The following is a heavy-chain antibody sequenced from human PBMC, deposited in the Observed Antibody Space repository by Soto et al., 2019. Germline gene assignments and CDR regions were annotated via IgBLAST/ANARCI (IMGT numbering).Heavy chain of an antibody. J-gene: IGHJ5*02. D-gene: IGHD2-2*01. CDR1: GGSISSGGYY. V-gene: IGHV4-31*03. CDR3: AREGRELLGLVLHGPNWFDP. CDR2: IYYSGST. Sequence: SETLSLTCTVSGGSISSGGYYWSWIRQHPGKGLEWIGYIYYSGSTYYNPSLKSRVTISVDTSKNQFSLKLSSVTAADTAVYYCAREGRELLGLVLHGPNWFDPWGQGTLVTVSS.